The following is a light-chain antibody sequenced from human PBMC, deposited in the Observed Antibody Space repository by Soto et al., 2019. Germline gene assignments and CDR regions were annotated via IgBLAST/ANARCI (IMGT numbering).Light chain of an antibody. CDR1: SSDVGDYDF. CDR3: CSYAGTYSYV. J-gene: IGLJ1*01. CDR2: DVS. V-gene: IGLV2-11*01. Sequence: QSVLTQPRSVSGSPGQSATVSCTGTSSDVGDYDFVSWFQQRPGKAPKLMIYDVSKRPSGVPDRFSGSKSGNTASLAISGLQTDDEADYYCCSYAGTYSYVFGPGTKVTVL.